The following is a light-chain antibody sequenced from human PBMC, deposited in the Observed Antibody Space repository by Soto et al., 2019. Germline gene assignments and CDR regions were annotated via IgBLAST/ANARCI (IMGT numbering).Light chain of an antibody. Sequence: DIQLTQSPSFLSASVGDRVTITCRASQDISSYLAWYQQKPGKAPNLLIYTASTLQSGVPSRFRGSGSGTEFTLTISSLQPEDFATYYCQQLNSNPLTFGPGTTVDIK. CDR3: QQLNSNPLT. V-gene: IGKV1-9*01. CDR1: QDISSY. J-gene: IGKJ3*01. CDR2: TAS.